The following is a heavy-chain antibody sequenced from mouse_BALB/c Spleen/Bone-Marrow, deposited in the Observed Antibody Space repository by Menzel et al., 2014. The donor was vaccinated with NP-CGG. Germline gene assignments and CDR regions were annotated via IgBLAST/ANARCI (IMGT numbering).Heavy chain of an antibody. Sequence: EVMLVESGGGLVKPGGSLKLSCAASGFTFSSXTXSWVXQTPXXRLEWVXTISXXXSYTYYPDSVKGRFTISRDNAKNTLYLQMSSLKSEDTAMYYCTRDGKGNYDYAMDYWGQGTSVTVSS. CDR2: ISXXXSYT. J-gene: IGHJ4*01. V-gene: IGHV5-6-4*01. CDR3: TRDGKGNYDYAMDY. D-gene: IGHD2-1*01. CDR1: GFTFSSXT.